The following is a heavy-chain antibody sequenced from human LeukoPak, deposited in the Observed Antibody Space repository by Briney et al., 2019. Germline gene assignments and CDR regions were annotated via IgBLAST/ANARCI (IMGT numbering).Heavy chain of an antibody. CDR2: INPNSGGT. J-gene: IGHJ4*02. D-gene: IGHD2-15*01. CDR3: ARYPSQYCSGGSCYLPYDY. V-gene: IGHV1-18*04. Sequence: ASVKVSCKTSGYPFTGYFMNWVRQAPGQGLEWMGWINPNSGGTNYAQKLQGRVTMTTDTSTSTAYMELRSLRSDDTAVYYCARYPSQYCSGGSCYLPYDYWGQGTLVTVSS. CDR1: GYPFTGYF.